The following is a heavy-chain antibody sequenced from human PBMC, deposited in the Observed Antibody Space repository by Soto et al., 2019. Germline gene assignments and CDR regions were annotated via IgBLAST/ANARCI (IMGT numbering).Heavy chain of an antibody. V-gene: IGHV3-48*03. J-gene: IGHJ6*02. CDR1: GLTFSNYE. Sequence: GGSLRLSCTVSGLTFSNYEMNWVRRAPGKGLEWVSYISSSGSTIYYADSVKGRFTMSRDNAKKSLYLQMNSLRAEDTAVYYCARDRITYDFWSGLKPMDVWGQGTTVTVSS. D-gene: IGHD3-3*01. CDR2: ISSSGSTI. CDR3: ARDRITYDFWSGLKPMDV.